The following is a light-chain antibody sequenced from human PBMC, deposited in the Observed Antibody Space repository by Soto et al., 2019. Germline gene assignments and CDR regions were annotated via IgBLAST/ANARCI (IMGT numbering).Light chain of an antibody. V-gene: IGKV3-15*01. Sequence: EIVMTQSPDTVSVSPGEGAELSCRATQSVGSRVPGYQQKFGQPPRLLIYETATRANGIPARFSGSGSGTDFSLSISSLQPGDVGIYSCQQYHTWPPITFGQGTRLEIK. CDR2: ETA. J-gene: IGKJ5*01. CDR1: QSVGSR. CDR3: QQYHTWPPIT.